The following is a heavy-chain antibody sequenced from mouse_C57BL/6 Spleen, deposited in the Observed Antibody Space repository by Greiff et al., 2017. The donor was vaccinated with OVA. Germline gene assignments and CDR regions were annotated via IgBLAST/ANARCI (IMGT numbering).Heavy chain of an antibody. D-gene: IGHD1-1*01. CDR1: GFTFSSYG. J-gene: IGHJ4*01. CDR3: ARHNSSRIYYYAMDY. V-gene: IGHV5-6*01. CDR2: ISSGGSYT. Sequence: EVQLVESGGDLVKPGGSLKLSCAASGFTFSSYGMSWVRQTPDKRLEWVATISSGGSYTYYPDSVKGRFTISRDNAKNTMYMQISSMKSADTAKYYCARHNSSRIYYYAMDYWGQGTSVTVSS.